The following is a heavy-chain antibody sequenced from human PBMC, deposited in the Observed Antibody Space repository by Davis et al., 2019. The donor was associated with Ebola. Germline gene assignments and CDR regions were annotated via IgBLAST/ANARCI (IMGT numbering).Heavy chain of an antibody. D-gene: IGHD3-3*01. V-gene: IGHV4-38-2*02. J-gene: IGHJ5*02. CDR2: IYYSGST. CDR3: ARQGWSGYSLRHWRDP. CDR1: GYSISSGYY. Sequence: MPSETLSLTCTVSGYSISSGYYWGCLRQPPRKGLEWIGYIYYSGSTYYNPSLKSRVTISVDTSKSPFYLKLRSVTAADTAVYYCARQGWSGYSLRHWRDPWGRGTLVTVSS.